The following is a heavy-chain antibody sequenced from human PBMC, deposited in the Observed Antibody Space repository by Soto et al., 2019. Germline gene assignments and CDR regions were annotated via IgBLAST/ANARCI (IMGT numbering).Heavy chain of an antibody. D-gene: IGHD1-26*01. CDR1: SGPSSSHN. CDR2: VYYTGDT. J-gene: IGHJ6*02. V-gene: IGHV4-59*08. Sequence: QVQLQQSGPRLVKPSETLSLTCTVSSGPSSSHNWGWIRQSPGRGLEWVGYVYYTGDTSYNPSLKSRVTISADTSTTTISLTLTSVTAADPAVYYCVRQGIDYLHGLVDVWGQGTTVSVSS. CDR3: VRQGIDYLHGLVDV.